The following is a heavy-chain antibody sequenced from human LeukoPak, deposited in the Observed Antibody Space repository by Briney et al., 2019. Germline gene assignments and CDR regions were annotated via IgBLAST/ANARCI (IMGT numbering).Heavy chain of an antibody. CDR3: ARGIAGGFDY. CDR2: INPNSGGT. V-gene: IGHV1-2*02. D-gene: IGHD2-21*01. J-gene: IGHJ4*02. CDR1: GYTFTGYY. Sequence: EASVKVSCKASGYTFTGYYMHWVRQAPGQGLEWMGWINPNSGGTNYAQKFQGRVTMTRDTSISTVYMELKRLRSDDTALYYCARGIAGGFDYWGQGTLVTVSS.